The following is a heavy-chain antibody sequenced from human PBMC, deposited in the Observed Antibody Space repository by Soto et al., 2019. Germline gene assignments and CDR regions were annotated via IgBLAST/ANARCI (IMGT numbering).Heavy chain of an antibody. D-gene: IGHD3-22*01. Sequence: VGSLRLSCAASGFTFSGYEMNWVRQAPGKGLEWVSYISGSGSTIYYADSVKGRFTISRDNAKDSLYLQMNSLRAEDTAVYYCAREVVVFGVIIPTPMDVWVQGTTVTVSS. V-gene: IGHV3-48*03. CDR2: ISGSGSTI. CDR3: AREVVVFGVIIPTPMDV. CDR1: GFTFSGYE. J-gene: IGHJ6*02.